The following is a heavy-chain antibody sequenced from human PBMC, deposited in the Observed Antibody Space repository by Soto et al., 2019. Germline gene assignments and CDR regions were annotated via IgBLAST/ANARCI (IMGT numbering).Heavy chain of an antibody. Sequence: QVQLVESGGCVVQPGRSLRLSCAASGFTFSSCAMHWVRQAPGKGLEWVALISYDGSNKYYADSVKGRFTISRDNSKNTLYLQMNSLRAEDTAVYYCARDKRDLRFLEWSYYFDYWGQGTLVTVSS. CDR3: ARDKRDLRFLEWSYYFDY. J-gene: IGHJ4*02. D-gene: IGHD3-3*01. CDR2: ISYDGSNK. V-gene: IGHV3-30-3*01. CDR1: GFTFSSCA.